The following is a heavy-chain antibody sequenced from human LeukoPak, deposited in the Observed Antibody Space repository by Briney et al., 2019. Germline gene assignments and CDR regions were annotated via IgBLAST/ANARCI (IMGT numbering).Heavy chain of an antibody. J-gene: IGHJ6*03. CDR3: ANSPSSWFSYFYYYMDV. D-gene: IGHD6-13*01. V-gene: IGHV3-74*01. CDR1: GFTFSSYW. Sequence: PGGSLRLFCAASGFTFSSYWMHWVRQAPGKGLVWVSRINTDGSSTSYADSVKGRFTISRDNAKNTLYLQMDSLRAEDTAVYYCANSPSSWFSYFYYYMDVWGKGTTVTVSS. CDR2: INTDGSST.